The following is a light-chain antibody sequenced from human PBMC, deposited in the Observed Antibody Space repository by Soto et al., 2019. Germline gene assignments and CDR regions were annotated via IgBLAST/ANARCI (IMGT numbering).Light chain of an antibody. V-gene: IGLV3-1*01. CDR2: LNS. CDR3: QAWDSSTGV. Sequence: SYDLTPPPSVSVSPGQTSSIPCSGDNLGDKDVCWYQQKPGQSPVLVIYLNSRRPSGIPERFSGSKSGNTATLTISGTQALDEADYSCQAWDSSTGVFGSGTKVTVL. CDR1: NLGDKD. J-gene: IGLJ1*01.